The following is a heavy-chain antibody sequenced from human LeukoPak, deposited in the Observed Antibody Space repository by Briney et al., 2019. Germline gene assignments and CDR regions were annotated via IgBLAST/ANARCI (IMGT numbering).Heavy chain of an antibody. CDR3: ARDGGSHGAYPPR. CDR2: IRRGGSII. D-gene: IGHD4-17*01. J-gene: IGHJ4*02. CDR1: GFTVGSYS. Sequence: AGGSLRLSCVAPGFTVGSYSMNWVRQAPGKGLEWVSYIRRGGSIIYYADSVKGRFSISRDNAKNSLFLGMDSLRDDAPAVYYCARDGGSHGAYPPRWGQGTVVTVS. V-gene: IGHV3-48*02.